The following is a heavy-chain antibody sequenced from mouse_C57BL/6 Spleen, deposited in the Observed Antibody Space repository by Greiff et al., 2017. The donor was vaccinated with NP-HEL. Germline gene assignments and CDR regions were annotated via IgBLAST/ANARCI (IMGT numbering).Heavy chain of an antibody. CDR2: IDPSDSYT. Sequence: VQLQQPGAELVKPGASVKLSCKASGYTFTSYWMQWVKQRPGQGLEWIGEIDPSDSYTNYNQKFKGKATLTVDTSSSTAYMQRSSLTSEDSAVYYCARGLGRWYFDVWGTGTTVTVSS. CDR3: ARGLGRWYFDV. V-gene: IGHV1-50*01. CDR1: GYTFTSYW. J-gene: IGHJ1*03. D-gene: IGHD4-1*01.